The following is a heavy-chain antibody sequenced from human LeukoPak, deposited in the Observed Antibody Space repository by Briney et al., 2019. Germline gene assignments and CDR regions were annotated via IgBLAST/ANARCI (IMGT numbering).Heavy chain of an antibody. D-gene: IGHD3-22*01. J-gene: IGHJ4*02. V-gene: IGHV3-33*06. CDR1: GFTFSSYG. CDR2: IWYDGSNK. CDR3: AKTQGDYYDGSGFLDY. Sequence: PGRSLRLSCAASGFTFSSYGKHWVRQAPGKGLEGVTLIWYDGSNKYYADSVKGRFTISRDNSKNTLYLQMNSLRAEDTAVYYCAKTQGDYYDGSGFLDYWGQGTLVTVSS.